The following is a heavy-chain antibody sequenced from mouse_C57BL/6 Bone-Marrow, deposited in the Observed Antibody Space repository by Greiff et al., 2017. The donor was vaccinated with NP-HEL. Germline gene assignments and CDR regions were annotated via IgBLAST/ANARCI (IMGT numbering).Heavy chain of an antibody. Sequence: EVQVVESGGDLVKPGGSLKLSCAASGFTFSSYGMSWVRQTPDKRLEWVATISSGGSYTYYPDSVKGRFTISRDNAKNTLYLQMSSLKSEDTAMYYCAIITTVVEPLDYWGQGTTLTVSS. CDR3: AIITTVVEPLDY. CDR1: GFTFSSYG. V-gene: IGHV5-6*01. CDR2: ISSGGSYT. D-gene: IGHD1-1*01. J-gene: IGHJ2*01.